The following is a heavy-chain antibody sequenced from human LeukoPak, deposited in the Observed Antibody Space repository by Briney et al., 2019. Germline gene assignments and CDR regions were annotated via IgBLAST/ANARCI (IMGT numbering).Heavy chain of an antibody. CDR1: GGSFTSYG. J-gene: IGHJ4*02. Sequence: SVKVSCKASGGSFTSYGISWVRQAPGQGLEWMGKIIPIYGRANYGQKFQGRVTITADELTTTSYMELSSLTAEDMAVYYCAAGGAYEFRDDYWGQGTLVTVSS. CDR3: AAGGAYEFRDDY. CDR2: IIPIYGRA. D-gene: IGHD3-3*01. V-gene: IGHV1-69*13.